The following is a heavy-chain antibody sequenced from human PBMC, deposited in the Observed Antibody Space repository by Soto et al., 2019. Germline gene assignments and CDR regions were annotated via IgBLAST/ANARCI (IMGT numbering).Heavy chain of an antibody. J-gene: IGHJ4*02. Sequence: QVQLQESGPGLVKPSQTLSLTCTVSGGSISSGDYYWSWLRQPPGKGLEWIGYIYYSGSTYYNPSLKSRVTISVDTSKNQFSLKLSSVTAADTAVYYCARDRGTLGYCSGGSCSYFDYWGQGTLVTVSS. D-gene: IGHD2-15*01. V-gene: IGHV4-30-4*01. CDR2: IYYSGST. CDR3: ARDRGTLGYCSGGSCSYFDY. CDR1: GGSISSGDYY.